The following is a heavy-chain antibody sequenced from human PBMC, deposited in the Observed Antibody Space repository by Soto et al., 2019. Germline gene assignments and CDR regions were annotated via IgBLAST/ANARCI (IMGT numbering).Heavy chain of an antibody. CDR3: VRGDKGGFDL. J-gene: IGHJ3*01. CDR1: GFTFNYYW. V-gene: IGHV3-74*01. CDR2: IHSDVSTT. Sequence: EVQLVESEGGLVQRGGSLRLSCAASGFTFNYYWMHWVRQAPGQGLVWVSHIHSDVSTTTYADSVKGRFTISRDNAKNTLYLQMHSLRAEDTAVYYCVRGDKGGFDLWGQGTTVTVSS. D-gene: IGHD2-21*02.